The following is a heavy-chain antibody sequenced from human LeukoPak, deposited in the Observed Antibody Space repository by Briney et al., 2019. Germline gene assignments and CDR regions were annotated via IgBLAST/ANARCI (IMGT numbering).Heavy chain of an antibody. D-gene: IGHD6-13*01. CDR2: LSSSSATI. CDR1: GFTFSSYS. Sequence: GGSLRLSCAASGFTFSSYSMNWVRQAPGKGLEWVSYLSSSSATIYYADSVKGRFTTSRDNSKNTLYLQMNSLRAEDTAVYYCARDFSVIAAAGTFDYWGQGTLVTVSS. J-gene: IGHJ4*02. V-gene: IGHV3-48*01. CDR3: ARDFSVIAAAGTFDY.